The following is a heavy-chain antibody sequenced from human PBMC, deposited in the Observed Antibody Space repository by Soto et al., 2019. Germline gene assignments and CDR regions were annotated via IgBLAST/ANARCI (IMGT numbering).Heavy chain of an antibody. CDR1: GFTFTNYA. Sequence: ELSLRLSCAASGFTFTNYAMNWVRQAPGKGLEWVSAISGSGDDTYYADSVRGRLTISRDNSKNTLYLQMNSLRAEDTDVYYCAKEMYSGSNVHYCGQGTLVTV. CDR3: AKEMYSGSNVHY. D-gene: IGHD1-26*01. J-gene: IGHJ4*02. V-gene: IGHV3-23*01. CDR2: ISGSGDDT.